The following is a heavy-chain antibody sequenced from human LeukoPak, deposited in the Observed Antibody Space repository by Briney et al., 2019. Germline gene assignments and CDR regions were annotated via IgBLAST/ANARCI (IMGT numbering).Heavy chain of an antibody. J-gene: IGHJ4*02. D-gene: IGHD4-17*01. CDR3: ARYGSRGSASTKFDY. V-gene: IGHV4-38-2*01. Sequence: SETLSLTCAVSGYSLWKNYYWGWIRQSPGKGLEWIGRIYGRASTSYNPSLMNRVTMSVDTSKNHFSLQLTSVTAADTAVYYCARYGSRGSASTKFDYWGPGIQVTVSS. CDR2: IYGRAST. CDR1: GYSLWKNYY.